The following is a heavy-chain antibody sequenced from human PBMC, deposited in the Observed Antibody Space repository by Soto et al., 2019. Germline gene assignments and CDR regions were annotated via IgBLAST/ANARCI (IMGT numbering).Heavy chain of an antibody. CDR2: IYSSGTT. V-gene: IGHV4-4*07. CDR1: GISIDNYY. J-gene: IGHJ5*02. CDR3: VRDVGGSGWFAP. Sequence: PSETLSLTCTVSGISIDNYYFSWIRQSAGKGLEWIGRIYSSGTTNYNPSLKSRVTMSVDMSKSQFSLNVRSVTAADTAVYYCVRDVGGSGWFAPWGQGTLVTVYS.